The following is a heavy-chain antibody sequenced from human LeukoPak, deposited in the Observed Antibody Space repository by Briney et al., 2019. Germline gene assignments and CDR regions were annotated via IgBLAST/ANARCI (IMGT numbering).Heavy chain of an antibody. CDR1: GFTFSSYA. V-gene: IGHV3-23*01. Sequence: GGSLRPSCAASGFTFSSYAMSWVRQAPGKGLEWVSAISGSGGSTYYADSVKGRFTISRDNSKNTLYLQMNSLRAEDTAVYYCAKDAYYDSSGYYSSWGQGTLVTVSS. D-gene: IGHD3-22*01. J-gene: IGHJ4*02. CDR2: ISGSGGST. CDR3: AKDAYYDSSGYYSS.